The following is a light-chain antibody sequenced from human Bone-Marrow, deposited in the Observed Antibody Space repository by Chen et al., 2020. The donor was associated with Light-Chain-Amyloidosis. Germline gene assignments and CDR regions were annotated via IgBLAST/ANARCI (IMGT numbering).Light chain of an antibody. CDR3: QVWDRSSDRPV. Sequence: SYVLTQPSSVSVAPGQTATIACGGNNIGSTRVHWYQQTPGQAPLLVVYDESDRLSGIPERLSGTNSGNTATLTISRVEAGDEADYYCQVWDRSSDRPVFGGGTKLTVL. V-gene: IGLV3-21*02. CDR1: NIGSTR. CDR2: DES. J-gene: IGLJ3*02.